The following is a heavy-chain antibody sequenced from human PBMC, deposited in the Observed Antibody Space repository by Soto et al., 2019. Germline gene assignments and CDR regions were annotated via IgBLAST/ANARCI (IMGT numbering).Heavy chain of an antibody. D-gene: IGHD3-16*01. CDR1: GFSFGNYA. Sequence: GGSLILSCVASGFSFGNYAMTWVRQAPGKGLEWVSGISSSGDGTYYADAVKDRFRVSRDKSTSTVHLQLSSLRVEDTAVYYCAKDKGSRGSSYLGDWGQGALVTVSS. CDR2: ISSSGDGT. CDR3: AKDKGSRGSSYLGD. V-gene: IGHV3-23*01. J-gene: IGHJ4*02.